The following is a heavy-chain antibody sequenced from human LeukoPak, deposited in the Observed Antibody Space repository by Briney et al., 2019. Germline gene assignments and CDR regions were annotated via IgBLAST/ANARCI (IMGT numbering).Heavy chain of an antibody. CDR2: VRGDGGTT. Sequence: GGSLRLSCAASGFTFSSYWMHWVRQAPGKGVEWVSRVRGDGGTTSYADSVRGRSTISRDNANNMLYLQMNSLRTEDTALYYCAKDIGHGVRGVTRGYMDVWGKGTTVTVSS. D-gene: IGHD3-10*01. CDR3: AKDIGHGVRGVTRGYMDV. CDR1: GFTFSSYW. J-gene: IGHJ6*03. V-gene: IGHV3-74*01.